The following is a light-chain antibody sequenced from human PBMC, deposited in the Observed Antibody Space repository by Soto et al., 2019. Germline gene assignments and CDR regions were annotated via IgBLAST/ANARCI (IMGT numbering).Light chain of an antibody. Sequence: QSVLTQPPSVSATPGQRATTSGSGSTSKIGNNYVPWYQQFPGAAPKLLIYDNYWRPSGIPDRFSASKSGTSATLGITGLQTGDEADYYCATWDSSLSAVLVGGGTKLTVL. CDR1: TSKIGNNY. CDR3: ATWDSSLSAVL. J-gene: IGLJ2*01. CDR2: DNY. V-gene: IGLV1-51*01.